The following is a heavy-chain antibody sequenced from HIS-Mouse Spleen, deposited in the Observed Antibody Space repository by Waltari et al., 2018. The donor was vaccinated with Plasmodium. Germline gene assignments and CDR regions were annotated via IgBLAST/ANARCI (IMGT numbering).Heavy chain of an antibody. J-gene: IGHJ4*02. CDR3: AKDRRSSSWYVDY. V-gene: IGHV3-7*01. D-gene: IGHD6-13*01. CDR2: IKQDGSEK. CDR1: GFTFSSYW. Sequence: EVQLVESGGGLVQPGGSLRLSCAASGFTFSSYWMSWVRQAPGKGLEWVANIKQDGSEKYYGDSVKGRFTISRDNAKNSLYLQMNSLRAEDTAVYYCAKDRRSSSWYVDYWGQGTLVTVSS.